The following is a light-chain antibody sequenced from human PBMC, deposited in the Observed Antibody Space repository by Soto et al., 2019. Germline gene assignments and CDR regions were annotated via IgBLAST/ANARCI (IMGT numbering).Light chain of an antibody. CDR3: CSYRSADTLV. CDR1: SSDVGGYNY. J-gene: IGLJ1*01. CDR2: DVT. Sequence: QSVLTQPASMSGSPGQSITISCTGTSSDVGGYNYVSWYQQKPGKAPKLMIYDVTARPSGVSSRFSGSKSGNTASLSISGLQAEDEAHYYCCSYRSADTLVFGTGTKLTVL. V-gene: IGLV2-14*01.